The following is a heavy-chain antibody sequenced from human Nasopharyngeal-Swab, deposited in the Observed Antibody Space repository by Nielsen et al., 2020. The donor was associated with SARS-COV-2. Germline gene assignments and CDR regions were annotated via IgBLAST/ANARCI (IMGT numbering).Heavy chain of an antibody. CDR3: ASTKAGLRFLEWSTPYYYGMAV. Sequence: GESLKISCKGSGYSFTSYWISWVRQMPGKGLEWMGRIDPSDSYTNYTPSFQGHVTISADKSISTAYLQWSSLKASDTAMYYCASTKAGLRFLEWSTPYYYGMAVWGQGTTVTVSS. J-gene: IGHJ6*02. V-gene: IGHV5-10-1*01. CDR2: IDPSDSYT. CDR1: GYSFTSYW. D-gene: IGHD3-3*01.